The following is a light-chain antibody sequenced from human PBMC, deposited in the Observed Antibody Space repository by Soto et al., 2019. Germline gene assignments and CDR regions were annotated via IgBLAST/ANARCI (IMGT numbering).Light chain of an antibody. CDR3: CSYAGSSTFV. Sequence: QSALTQPASVSGSPGQWITISCTGTSSDVGSYNLVSWYQQHPGKAPKLMIYEVSKRPSGVSNRFSGSKSGNTASLTISGLQAEDEADYYCCSYAGSSTFVFGTGTQLTVL. V-gene: IGLV2-23*02. CDR1: SSDVGSYNL. J-gene: IGLJ7*01. CDR2: EVS.